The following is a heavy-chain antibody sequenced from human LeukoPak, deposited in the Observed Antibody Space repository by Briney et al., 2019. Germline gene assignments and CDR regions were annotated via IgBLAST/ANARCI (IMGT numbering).Heavy chain of an antibody. CDR1: GFTFSSYW. CDR3: ARGITIFGVAKVDY. J-gene: IGHJ4*02. V-gene: IGHV3-74*01. CDR2: INSDGSST. Sequence: GRSLRLSCAASGFTFSSYWMHWVRQAPGKGLVWVSRINSDGSSTSYADSVKGRFTISRDNAKNTLYLQMNSLRAEDTAVYYWARGITIFGVAKVDYWGQGTLVTVSS. D-gene: IGHD3-3*01.